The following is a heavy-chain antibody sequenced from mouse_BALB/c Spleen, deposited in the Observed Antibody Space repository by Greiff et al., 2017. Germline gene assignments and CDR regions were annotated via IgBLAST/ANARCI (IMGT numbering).Heavy chain of an antibody. J-gene: IGHJ1*01. Sequence: QVQLKQSGPELVKPGASVKMSCKASGYTFTDYVISWVKQRTGQGLEWIGEIYPGSGSTYYNEKFKGKATLTADKSSNTAYMQLSSLTSEDSAVYFCARSGIYYGSSYWYFDVWGAGTTVTVSS. CDR1: GYTFTDYV. CDR2: IYPGSGST. D-gene: IGHD1-1*01. CDR3: ARSGIYYGSSYWYFDV. V-gene: IGHV1-77*01.